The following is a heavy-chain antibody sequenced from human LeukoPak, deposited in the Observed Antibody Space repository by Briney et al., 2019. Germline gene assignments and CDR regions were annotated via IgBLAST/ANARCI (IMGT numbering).Heavy chain of an antibody. CDR2: ISYDGSNK. V-gene: IGHV3-30-3*01. CDR3: ARDHRVSGWYGYFEY. Sequence: PGRSLRLSCAASGFTFSSYPMHWVRQAPGKGLEWVTVISYDGSNKYYADSVKGRLTISRDNSKNTLYLQMNSLRAEDTAVYYCARDHRVSGWYGYFEYWGQGTLVTVSS. D-gene: IGHD6-19*01. J-gene: IGHJ4*02. CDR1: GFTFSSYP.